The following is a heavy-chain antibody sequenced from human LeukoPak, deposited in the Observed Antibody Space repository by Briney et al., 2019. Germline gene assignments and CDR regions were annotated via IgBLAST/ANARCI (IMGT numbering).Heavy chain of an antibody. CDR3: ATGSIAGFLD. CDR2: IHYSGST. CDR1: VGSISSSSYC. J-gene: IGHJ4*02. Sequence: SETLSLACTVSVGSISSSSYCWGWIRQLPGKGLEWIGSIHYSGSTYYNPSLKSRVSISVDTSKNQFSLKLSSVTAADTAIHYCATGSIAGFLDWGPGTLVTVSS. V-gene: IGHV4-39*01. D-gene: IGHD6-13*01.